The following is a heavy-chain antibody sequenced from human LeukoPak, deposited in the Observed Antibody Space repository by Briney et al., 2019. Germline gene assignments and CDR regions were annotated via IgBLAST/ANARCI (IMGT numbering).Heavy chain of an antibody. D-gene: IGHD6-19*01. CDR2: ISGSGGST. V-gene: IGHV3-23*01. J-gene: IGHJ4*02. CDR1: GFTFSSYA. CDR3: AKSGIAVGGTFGRAFDY. Sequence: GGSLRLSWAASGFTFSSYAMSWVRQAPGKGLEWVSAISGSGGSTYYADSVKGRFTISRDNSKNTLYLQMNSLRAEDTAVYYCAKSGIAVGGTFGRAFDYWGQGTLVTVSS.